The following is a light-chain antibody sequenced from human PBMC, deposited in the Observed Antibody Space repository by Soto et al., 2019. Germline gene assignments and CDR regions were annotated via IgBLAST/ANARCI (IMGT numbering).Light chain of an antibody. CDR3: SSYAGRNNLV. CDR2: DVN. V-gene: IGLV2-8*01. CDR1: SSDVGGYNY. Sequence: QSALTQTPSASGSPGQSVTISCTGTSSDVGGYNYVSWYQQHPGKAPKLMIYDVNKRPSGVPDRFSGSKSGNTASLTVSGLQAEDEADYYCSSYAGRNNLVFGGGTQLTVL. J-gene: IGLJ2*01.